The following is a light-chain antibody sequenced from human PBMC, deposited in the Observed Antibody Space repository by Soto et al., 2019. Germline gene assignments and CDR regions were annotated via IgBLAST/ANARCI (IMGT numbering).Light chain of an antibody. CDR2: GAS. J-gene: IGKJ1*01. CDR1: QSVSSN. Sequence: EIVMTQPPATLSVYPGERATLSCRASQSVSSNLAWYQQKPGQAPRLLIYGASTRATGIPARFSGGGSGTEFTLTISSLQSEDFAIYYCQQYKNGWTFGQGTKVAIK. V-gene: IGKV3-15*01. CDR3: QQYKNGWT.